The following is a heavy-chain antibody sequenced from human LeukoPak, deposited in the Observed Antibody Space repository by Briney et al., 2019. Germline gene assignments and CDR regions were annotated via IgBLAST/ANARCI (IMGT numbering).Heavy chain of an antibody. CDR3: ARQVFGSGSYGDSGPTTTFNWFDP. D-gene: IGHD3-10*01. CDR2: IYPGDSDT. CDR1: GYSFTSYW. V-gene: IGHV5-51*01. J-gene: IGHJ5*02. Sequence: GESLKISCKGSGYSFTSYWIGWVRQMPGKGLEWMGIIYPGDSDTRYSPSFQGQVTISADKSISTAYLQWSSLKASDTAMYYCARQVFGSGSYGDSGPTTTFNWFDPWGQGTLVTVSS.